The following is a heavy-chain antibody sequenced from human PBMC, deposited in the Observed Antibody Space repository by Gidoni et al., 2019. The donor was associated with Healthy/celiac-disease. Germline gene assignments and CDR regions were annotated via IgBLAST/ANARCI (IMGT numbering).Heavy chain of an antibody. J-gene: IGHJ6*02. D-gene: IGHD2-2*02. V-gene: IGHV1-8*01. Sequence: QVQLVQSGAEVKKPGAPVKVSCKASGYTFTSYEINWVRKATAQRLEWMGWLNPNSGNTGSAQKFQGRVTMTRNPSISTAYMELSSLRSEDTAVYYGARGVRDIVVVPAAIHYYYGMDVWGQGTTVTVSS. CDR1: GYTFTSYE. CDR3: ARGVRDIVVVPAAIHYYYGMDV. CDR2: LNPNSGNT.